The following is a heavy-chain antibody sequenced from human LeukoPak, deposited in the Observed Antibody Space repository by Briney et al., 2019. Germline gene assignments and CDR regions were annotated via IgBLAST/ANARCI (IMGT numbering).Heavy chain of an antibody. CDR2: ISGIGGST. D-gene: IGHD3-22*01. J-gene: IGHJ4*02. CDR3: AKDKGAYYDSSGYYYFDY. CDR1: GFTFSSYA. Sequence: GGSLRLSCAASGFTFSSYAMSWVRQAPGRGLEWVSGISGIGGSTYHADSVKGRFTISRDNSKNTVYLQMNSLRVEDTAIYYCAKDKGAYYDSSGYYYFDYWGQGTLVTVSS. V-gene: IGHV3-23*01.